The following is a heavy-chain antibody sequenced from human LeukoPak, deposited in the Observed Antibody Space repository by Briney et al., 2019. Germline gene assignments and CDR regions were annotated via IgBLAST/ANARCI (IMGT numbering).Heavy chain of an antibody. Sequence: ASVKVSCKASGYTFTSYAMHWVRQAPGQRLEWMGWINAGNGNTKYSQKFQGRVTITRDTSASTAYMELSSLRSEDTAVYYCASRRGYSYGSYYFDYWGQGTLVTVSS. J-gene: IGHJ4*02. CDR3: ASRRGYSYGSYYFDY. V-gene: IGHV1-3*01. D-gene: IGHD5-18*01. CDR2: INAGNGNT. CDR1: GYTFTSYA.